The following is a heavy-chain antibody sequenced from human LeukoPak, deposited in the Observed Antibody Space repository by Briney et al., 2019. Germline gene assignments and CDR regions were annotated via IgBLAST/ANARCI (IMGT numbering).Heavy chain of an antibody. Sequence: SETLSLTCTVSGGSISSYYWTWIRQPPGKGLEWIGYIYYSGKNNYNPALKSRVTISVDTSKNQFSLKLSSVTAADTAVYYCARDDGMAAADYWGQGTLVTVSS. CDR3: ARDDGMAAADY. D-gene: IGHD6-13*01. CDR2: IYYSGKN. CDR1: GGSISSYY. V-gene: IGHV4-59*12. J-gene: IGHJ4*02.